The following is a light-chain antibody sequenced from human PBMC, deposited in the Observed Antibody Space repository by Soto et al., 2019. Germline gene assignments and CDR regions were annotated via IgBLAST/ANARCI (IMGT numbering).Light chain of an antibody. J-gene: IGKJ1*01. CDR3: QTYNTWPPWT. V-gene: IGKV3-15*01. CDR1: QSVSSN. CDR2: GAS. Sequence: EIVMTQSTATLSVSPGERATLSCRASQSVSSNLAWYQQKRGQAPRLLIYGASTRATGISARFSGSGSGTELTITISRLQSEDVAVYYCQTYNTWPPWTFGQGTKVEIK.